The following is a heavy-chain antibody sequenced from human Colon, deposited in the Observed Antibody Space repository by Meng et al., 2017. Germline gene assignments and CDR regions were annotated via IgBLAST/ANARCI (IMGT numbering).Heavy chain of an antibody. V-gene: IGHV5-51*01. CDR1: GYSFSDYW. CDR3: ARKGKDYSNIYYFDY. D-gene: IGHD2-21*01. J-gene: IGHJ4*02. CDR2: IFPSDSDT. Sequence: GGSLRLSCKGSGYSFSDYWIGWVRQMPGKGLEWMGIIFPSDSDTRYSPSFQGQVTISADKSITTAYLQWSTLKASDTAMYFCARKGKDYSNIYYFDYWGQGTLVTVSS.